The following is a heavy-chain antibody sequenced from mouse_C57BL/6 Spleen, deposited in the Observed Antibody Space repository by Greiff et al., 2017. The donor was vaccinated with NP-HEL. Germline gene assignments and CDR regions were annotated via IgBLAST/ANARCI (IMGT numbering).Heavy chain of an antibody. D-gene: IGHD1-1*01. J-gene: IGHJ4*01. CDR1: GFSLTSYG. CDR2: IWSDGST. V-gene: IGHV2-6*03. CDR3: ASGTYGNYAMDY. Sequence: QVQLKESGPGLVAPSQSLSITCTVSGFSLTSYGVHWVRQPPGKGLEWLVVIWSDGSTTYNSALKSRLSISKDNSNSQVFLKMNSLQTDYTAMYYCASGTYGNYAMDYWGQGTSVTVSS.